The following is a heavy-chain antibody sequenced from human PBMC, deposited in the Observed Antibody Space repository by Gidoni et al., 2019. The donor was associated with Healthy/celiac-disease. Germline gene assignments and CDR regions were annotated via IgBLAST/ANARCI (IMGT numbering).Heavy chain of an antibody. D-gene: IGHD6-6*01. Sequence: QVQRVQSGAEAMKRGPSVKVSCKAARGTSSSHPISWVRQAPGQGREWMGGIIPTLGTANYAQKFQGRVTITADESTSTAYMELSSLRSEDTAVYYCARSIAARSYYYYYYGMDVWGQGTTVTVSS. CDR3: ARSIAARSYYYYYYGMDV. J-gene: IGHJ6*02. CDR2: IIPTLGTA. V-gene: IGHV1-69*01. CDR1: RGTSSSHP.